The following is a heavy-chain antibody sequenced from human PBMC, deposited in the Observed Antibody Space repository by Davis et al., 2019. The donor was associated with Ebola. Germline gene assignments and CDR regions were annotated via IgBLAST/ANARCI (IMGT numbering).Heavy chain of an antibody. J-gene: IGHJ4*02. CDR3: ARDQGVVVVAAPLYYFDY. D-gene: IGHD2-15*01. CDR2: INPSGGST. V-gene: IGHV1-46*03. CDR1: GYTFTGYY. Sequence: ASVKVSCKASGYTFTGYYMHWVRQASGQGLEWMGIINPSGGSTSYAQKFQGRVTMTRDTSTSTVYMELSSLRSEDTAVYYCARDQGVVVVAAPLYYFDYWGQGTLVTVSS.